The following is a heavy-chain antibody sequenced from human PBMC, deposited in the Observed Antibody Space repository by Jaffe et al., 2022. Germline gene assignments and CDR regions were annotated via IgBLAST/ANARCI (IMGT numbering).Heavy chain of an antibody. V-gene: IGHV3-23*01. CDR1: GFTFSSYA. D-gene: IGHD2-15*01. CDR3: AKEGRGRPGVVVVAATHFDY. CDR2: ISGSGGST. J-gene: IGHJ4*02. Sequence: EVQLLESGGGLVQPGGSLRLSCAASGFTFSSYAMSWVRQAPGKGLEWVSAISGSGGSTYYADSVKGRFTISRDNSKNTLYLQMNSLRAEDTAVYYCAKEGRGRPGVVVVAATHFDYWGQGTLVTVSS.